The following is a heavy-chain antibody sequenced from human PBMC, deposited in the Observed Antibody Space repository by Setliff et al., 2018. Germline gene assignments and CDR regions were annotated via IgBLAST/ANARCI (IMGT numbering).Heavy chain of an antibody. Sequence: ASVKVSCKASGYILNSYGISWVRQAPGQGLEWMGWINNYNMNTNYPQKFLGRVTMTTDTSTSTAYMELRSLRPDDTAVYYCARDRKSSPEHYYFDYWGQGTLVTVSS. J-gene: IGHJ4*02. CDR3: ARDRKSSPEHYYFDY. CDR1: GYILNSYG. V-gene: IGHV1-18*01. CDR2: INNYNMNT.